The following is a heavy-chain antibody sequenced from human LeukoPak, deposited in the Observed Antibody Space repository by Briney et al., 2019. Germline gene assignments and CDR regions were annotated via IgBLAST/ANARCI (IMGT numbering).Heavy chain of an antibody. J-gene: IGHJ4*02. Sequence: ASVKVSCKASGGTFSSYAISWVRQAPGQGLEWMGGIIPIFGTANYAQKFQGRVTITADESTSTAYMELSSLRSEDTAVYYCARVYSSGWNTKYYFDYWGQGTLVTVSS. CDR3: ARVYSSGWNTKYYFDY. CDR1: GGTFSSYA. V-gene: IGHV1-69*13. CDR2: IIPIFGTA. D-gene: IGHD6-19*01.